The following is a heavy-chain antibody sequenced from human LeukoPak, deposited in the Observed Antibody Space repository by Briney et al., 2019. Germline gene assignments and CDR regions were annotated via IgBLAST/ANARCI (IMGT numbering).Heavy chain of an antibody. CDR1: GYTFTSYY. V-gene: IGHV1-46*01. Sequence: GASVKVSCKASGYTFTSYYMHWVRQAPGQGLEWMGIINPSGGSTSYAQKFQGRVTMTRDTSTSTVYMELSSLRSEDTAVYYCARDPAMWELMTCRTYGMDVWGQGTTVTVSS. CDR2: INPSGGST. D-gene: IGHD1-26*01. J-gene: IGHJ6*02. CDR3: ARDPAMWELMTCRTYGMDV.